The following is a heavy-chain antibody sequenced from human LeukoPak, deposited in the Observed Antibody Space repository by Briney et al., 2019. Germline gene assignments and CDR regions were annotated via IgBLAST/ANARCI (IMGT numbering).Heavy chain of an antibody. CDR2: ITSSSSTI. CDR3: ARQKDGDSYFFDY. CDR1: GFTFSTYS. J-gene: IGHJ4*02. V-gene: IGHV3-48*01. Sequence: GGSLRLSCAASGFTFSTYSMNWVRQAPGKGLEWVSYITSSSSTIYYADSVKGRFTISRDNAKNSLYLQMNSLRAEDTAIYYCARQKDGDSYFFDYWGQGTLVTVS.